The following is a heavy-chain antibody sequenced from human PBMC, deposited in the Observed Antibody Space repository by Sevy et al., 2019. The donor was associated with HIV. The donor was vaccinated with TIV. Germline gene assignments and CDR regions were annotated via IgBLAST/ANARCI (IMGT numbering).Heavy chain of an antibody. CDR2: FDPEDDER. J-gene: IGHJ4*02. CDR3: ATTKDYYDSSAYPVDY. V-gene: IGHV1-24*01. CDR1: GYTLTAFA. D-gene: IGHD3-22*01. Sequence: ASVKASCKVSGYTLTAFAMHWVRQAPGKGLEWMGTFDPEDDERIYAQKFQGRVSMTEDTSADTAYMELSSLRSEDTAIYYCATTKDYYDSSAYPVDYWGQGTLVTVSS.